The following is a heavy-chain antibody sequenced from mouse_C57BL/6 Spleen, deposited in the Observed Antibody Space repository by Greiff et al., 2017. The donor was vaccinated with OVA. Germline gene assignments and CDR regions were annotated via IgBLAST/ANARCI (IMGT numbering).Heavy chain of an antibody. D-gene: IGHD2-3*01. Sequence: EVQLQQSGAELVRPGASVKLSCTASGFNIKDYYMHWVKQRPEQGLEWIGRIDPEDGDTEYAPKFQGKATMTADTSSNTAYLQLSSLTSEDTAVYYCTTGSYDGHSWFAYWGQGTLVTVSA. J-gene: IGHJ3*01. CDR3: TTGSYDGHSWFAY. V-gene: IGHV14-1*01. CDR1: GFNIKDYY. CDR2: IDPEDGDT.